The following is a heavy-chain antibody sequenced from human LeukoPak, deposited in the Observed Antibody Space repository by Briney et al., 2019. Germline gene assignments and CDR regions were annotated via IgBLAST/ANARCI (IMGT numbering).Heavy chain of an antibody. V-gene: IGHV3-23*01. D-gene: IGHD3-10*01. CDR3: AKEITMVRGFV. J-gene: IGHJ4*02. Sequence: GGSLRLSCSASGFPFSSYAMHWVRQAPGKGLEWVSAISGSGGSTYYADSVKGRFTISRDNSKNTLYLQMNSLRAEDTAVYYCAKEITMVRGFVWGQGTLVTVSS. CDR1: GFPFSSYA. CDR2: ISGSGGST.